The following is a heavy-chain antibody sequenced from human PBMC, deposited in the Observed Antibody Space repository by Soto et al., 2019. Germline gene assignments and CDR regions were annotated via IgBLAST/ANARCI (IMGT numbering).Heavy chain of an antibody. CDR2: IYWDDDK. V-gene: IGHV2-5*02. Sequence: QITLKESGPTLVKPTQTLTLTCTFCGFSLSSTRMAVGWIRQPPGKALEWLALIYWDDDKRYSPFLKSRLTLXXXTXQNQVVLTMSNMDPVDTARYYCAHIVVAGLGYYFDYWGQGTLVTVSS. CDR1: GFSLSSTRMA. CDR3: AHIVVAGLGYYFDY. J-gene: IGHJ4*02. D-gene: IGHD6-19*01.